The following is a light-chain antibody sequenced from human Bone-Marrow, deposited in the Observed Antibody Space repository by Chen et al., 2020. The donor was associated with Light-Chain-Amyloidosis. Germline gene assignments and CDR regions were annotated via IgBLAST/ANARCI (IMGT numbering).Light chain of an antibody. J-gene: IGKJ1*01. Sequence: EIVMTQSPATLSVSPGERATLSCRASQSVSSNLAWYQQKPGQAPRLLINGASTRATGIPARFSGSGSGTEFTLTISSLQSEEFAVYYCQHYNNWPLAFGQGTRVEIK. CDR3: QHYNNWPLA. CDR1: QSVSSN. CDR2: GAS. V-gene: IGKV3-15*01.